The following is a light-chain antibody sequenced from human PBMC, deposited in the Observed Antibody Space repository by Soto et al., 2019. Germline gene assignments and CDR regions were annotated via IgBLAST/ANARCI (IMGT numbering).Light chain of an antibody. CDR2: AAS. CDR1: QSISTN. V-gene: IGKV1-39*01. J-gene: IGKJ2*01. Sequence: DIQMTQSPSSQSASVGDRVTITCRASQSISTNLNWYQKKPGKAPKLLIHAASSLQSGVPSRFSGSGSGTDFTLTINSLQPEDFATYYCQQSYSTPPDTFGQGTKLEIK. CDR3: QQSYSTPPDT.